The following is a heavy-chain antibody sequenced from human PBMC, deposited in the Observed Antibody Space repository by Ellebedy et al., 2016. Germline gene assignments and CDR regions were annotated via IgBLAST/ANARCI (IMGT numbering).Heavy chain of an antibody. CDR3: ARYSGYCSSTSCQAPYNWFDP. V-gene: IGHV5-51*01. CDR1: GYRFTNFW. Sequence: GESLKISXQVSGYRFTNFWIAWVRQMSGKGLEWMGSIYLDDSDTRYRPSIQGQVTISADKSISTAYLHLSSLKASDTAMYYCARYSGYCSSTSCQAPYNWFDPWGQGTLVTVSS. D-gene: IGHD2-2*01. CDR2: IYLDDSDT. J-gene: IGHJ5*02.